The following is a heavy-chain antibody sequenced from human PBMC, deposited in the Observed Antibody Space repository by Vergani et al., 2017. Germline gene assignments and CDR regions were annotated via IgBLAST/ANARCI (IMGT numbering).Heavy chain of an antibody. Sequence: QVQLQESGPELVKPSETLSLTCIVSGGSISSYYWSWIRQPPGKGLDWIGYIYYTGSTNYNPSLKGRVTISVDTSKNQFSLKLSSVTAADTAVYYCAREVGSYYGSDWGQGTLVTVSS. V-gene: IGHV4-59*13. CDR2: IYYTGST. CDR1: GGSISSYY. J-gene: IGHJ4*02. CDR3: AREVGSYYGSD. D-gene: IGHD3-10*01.